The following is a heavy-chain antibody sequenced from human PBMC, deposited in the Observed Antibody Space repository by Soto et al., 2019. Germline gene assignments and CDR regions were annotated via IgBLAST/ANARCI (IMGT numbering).Heavy chain of an antibody. Sequence: QLQLQESGSRLVKASQTLSLTCAVSGGSISSGGFSCNWIRQPPGKGLEWIGYIYQSGSTYFIPSLEGRTNMSVDMSTNQFSLKLISVSAADTAVYYCASRVSDYFDYWGQGTPVTVSS. CDR2: IYQSGST. J-gene: IGHJ4*02. D-gene: IGHD6-19*01. V-gene: IGHV4-30-2*01. CDR3: ASRVSDYFDY. CDR1: GGSISSGGFS.